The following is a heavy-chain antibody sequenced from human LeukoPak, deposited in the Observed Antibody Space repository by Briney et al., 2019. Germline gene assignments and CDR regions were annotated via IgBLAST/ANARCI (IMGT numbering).Heavy chain of an antibody. V-gene: IGHV4-59*01. Sequence: SETLSLTCTVSGGSISSYYWSWIRQPPGKGLEWIGYIYYSGSTNYNPSLKSRVTISVDTSKNQFSLKLSSVTAADTAVYYCARLLWGPVRGVSSYYYGMDVWGQETTVTVSS. CDR3: ARLLWGPVRGVSSYYYGMDV. D-gene: IGHD3-10*01. J-gene: IGHJ6*02. CDR1: GGSISSYY. CDR2: IYYSGST.